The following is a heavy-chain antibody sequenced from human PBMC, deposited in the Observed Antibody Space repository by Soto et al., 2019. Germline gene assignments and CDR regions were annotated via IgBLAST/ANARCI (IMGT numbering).Heavy chain of an antibody. CDR1: GFTVSSNY. Sequence: EVQLLESGGGLEQPGGSLRLSCAASGFTVSSNYMSWVRQAPGKGLEWVSVIYSGGSTYYADSVKGRFTISRDNSKNTLYLQMNSLRAEDTAVYYCASRIGVGYSYGYAFDYWGQGTLVTVSS. CDR3: ASRIGVGYSYGYAFDY. J-gene: IGHJ4*02. V-gene: IGHV3-53*01. CDR2: IYSGGST. D-gene: IGHD5-18*01.